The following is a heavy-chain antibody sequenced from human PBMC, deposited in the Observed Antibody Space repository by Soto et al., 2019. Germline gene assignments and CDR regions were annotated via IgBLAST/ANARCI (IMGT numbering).Heavy chain of an antibody. CDR2: ISYDGSNK. CDR3: ARAGVLL. Sequence: QVRLVESGGGVVQPGRSLRLSCAASGFTFSSYAMHWVRQAPGKGLEWVAVISYDGSNKYYADSVKGRFTISRDNSKNTLYLQMNSLRAEDTAVYYCARAGVLLGVQGTLVTVSS. D-gene: IGHD1-1*01. CDR1: GFTFSSYA. J-gene: IGHJ4*02. V-gene: IGHV3-30-3*01.